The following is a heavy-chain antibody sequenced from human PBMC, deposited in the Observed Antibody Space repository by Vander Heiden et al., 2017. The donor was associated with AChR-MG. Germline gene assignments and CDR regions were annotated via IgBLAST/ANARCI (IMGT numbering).Heavy chain of an antibody. Sequence: QVHLVQSGAEVRRPGASVTVSCKASGYTFSSYGISWVRQAPGQGPEWMGFISAHNSTKSYSQKFQGRVTMTTDTSTSTEYMELRRLRSDETAVYYCAREVALRARVRRLVPAYDHWGQRTLGPVSS. CDR1: GYTFSSYG. CDR2: ISAHNSTK. CDR3: AREVALRARVRRLVPAYDH. D-gene: IGHD3-10*01. J-gene: IGHJ4*02. V-gene: IGHV1-18*01.